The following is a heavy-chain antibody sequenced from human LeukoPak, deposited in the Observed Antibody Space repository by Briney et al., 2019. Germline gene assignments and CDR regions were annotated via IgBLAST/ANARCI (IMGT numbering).Heavy chain of an antibody. V-gene: IGHV3-7*03. CDR3: AKGIVGATPIGGAVDI. CDR2: IKQDGSER. CDR1: GFTFSSYW. Sequence: GGSLRLSCAASGFTFSSYWMSWVRQAPGKGLEWVANIKQDGSERNYVDSVKGRFTISRDNAKNSLFLQMNSLRAEDTAVYFCAKGIVGATPIGGAVDIWGQGTKVTVSS. J-gene: IGHJ3*02. D-gene: IGHD1-26*01.